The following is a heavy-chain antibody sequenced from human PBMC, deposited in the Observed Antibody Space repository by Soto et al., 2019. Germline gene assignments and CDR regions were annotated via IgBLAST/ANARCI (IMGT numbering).Heavy chain of an antibody. Sequence: SVKVACKASGVTFSNDIITWVRQAPGQGLEWMGRIIPLLDIANYAQKFQGRVTITADKSTSTAYMELNSLRSEDTAVYYCARLHCTSPGCVPLDPWGHGTLVTVSS. CDR2: IIPLLDIA. J-gene: IGHJ5*02. V-gene: IGHV1-69*02. D-gene: IGHD2-2*01. CDR3: ARLHCTSPGCVPLDP. CDR1: GVTFSNDI.